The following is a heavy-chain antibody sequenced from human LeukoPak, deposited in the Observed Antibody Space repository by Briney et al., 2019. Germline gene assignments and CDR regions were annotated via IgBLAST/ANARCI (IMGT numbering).Heavy chain of an antibody. V-gene: IGHV1-8*03. CDR3: ARDKIGHYYDSSGYSLDY. CDR1: GYTFTNYA. D-gene: IGHD3-22*01. CDR2: MNPNSGNT. J-gene: IGHJ4*02. Sequence: ASVKVSCKASGYTFTNYAMNWVRQAPGQGLEWMGWMNPNSGNTGYAQKFQGRVTITRNTSISTAYMELSSLRSEDTAVYYCARDKIGHYYDSSGYSLDYWGQGTLVTVSS.